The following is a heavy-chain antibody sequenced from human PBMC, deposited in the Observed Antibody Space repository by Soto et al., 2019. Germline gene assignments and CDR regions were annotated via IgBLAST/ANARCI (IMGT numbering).Heavy chain of an antibody. V-gene: IGHV1-18*01. D-gene: IGHD3-3*01. CDR1: GYTFSSCG. Sequence: ASLKFSCKASGYTFSSCGISCVRHAPGQGLEWMGWISAYNGNTNYAQKLQGRVTMTTDTSTSAGYRELRSLRSDDRGVYYCAVTIFGVVPTSWGQGTLVTVSA. CDR2: ISAYNGNT. CDR3: AVTIFGVVPTS. J-gene: IGHJ5*02.